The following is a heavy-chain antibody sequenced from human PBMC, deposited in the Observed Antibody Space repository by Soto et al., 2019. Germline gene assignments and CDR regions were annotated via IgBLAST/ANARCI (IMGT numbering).Heavy chain of an antibody. Sequence: EVQLVESGGGLVQPGGSLRLSCAASGFTFSSYWMHWVRQAPGKGLVWVSRINSDGSSTSYADSVKGRFTISRDNAKNTLYLQTNSLRADAPAVYYWAGFYCSGGSGYHLDYWGQGTLVTVSS. CDR2: INSDGSST. J-gene: IGHJ4*02. CDR3: AGFYCSGGSGYHLDY. V-gene: IGHV3-74*01. D-gene: IGHD2-15*01. CDR1: GFTFSSYW.